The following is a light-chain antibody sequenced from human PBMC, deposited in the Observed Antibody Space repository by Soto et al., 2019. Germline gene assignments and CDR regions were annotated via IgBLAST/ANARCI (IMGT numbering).Light chain of an antibody. Sequence: QSALTQPASVSGSPGQSITISCTGTSSDVGTYNLVSWYQQHPGKAPQLMIYEVTQPPSGVSGRFSGSKSGDTASLTISGLQDEDEAYYYCSSYAGRSLGVFGGGTKPTVL. CDR1: SSDVGTYNL. CDR2: EVT. V-gene: IGLV2-23*02. J-gene: IGLJ2*01. CDR3: SSYAGRSLGV.